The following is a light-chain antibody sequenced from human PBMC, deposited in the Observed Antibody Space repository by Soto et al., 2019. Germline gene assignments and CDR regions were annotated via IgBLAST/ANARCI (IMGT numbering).Light chain of an antibody. Sequence: EIVMTQSPATPSVSPGERATLSCRASQSVSSTLAWYQQKPGQAPRLLIYGASTRATGIPARFSGSGSGTDFTLTISSLQSEDFAVYYCQQYNNWPRTLGQGTKVEIK. J-gene: IGKJ1*01. CDR1: QSVSST. CDR2: GAS. V-gene: IGKV3-15*01. CDR3: QQYNNWPRT.